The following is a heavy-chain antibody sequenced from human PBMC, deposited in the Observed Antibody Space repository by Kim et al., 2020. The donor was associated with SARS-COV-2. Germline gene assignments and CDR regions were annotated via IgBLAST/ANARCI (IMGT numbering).Heavy chain of an antibody. CDR2: ISTYNGNT. V-gene: IGHV1-18*01. CDR3: ARDHSSSSGQSGFDP. J-gene: IGHJ5*02. Sequence: ASVKVSCKASGYTFSTYGINWVRQAPGQGLEWMGWISTYNGNTNYAQKLQGRVTLTTNTSTRTAYMELRTLTSDDTAMYYCARDHSSSSGQSGFDPWGQGTLVTVSS. CDR1: GYTFSTYG. D-gene: IGHD6-6*01.